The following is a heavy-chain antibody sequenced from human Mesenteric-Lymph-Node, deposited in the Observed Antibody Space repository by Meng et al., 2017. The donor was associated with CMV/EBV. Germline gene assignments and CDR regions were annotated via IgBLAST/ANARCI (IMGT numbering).Heavy chain of an antibody. CDR1: GFTFSSYW. V-gene: IGHV3-74*01. D-gene: IGHD3-22*01. CDR2: INSDGSST. CDR3: ARDDYDSSLCWYGMDV. Sequence: GGSLRLSCAASGFTFSSYWMHWVRQAPGKGLVWVSRINSDGSSTSYADSVKGRFTISRDNAKNTLYLQMNSLRAEDTAVYYCARDDYDSSLCWYGMDVWGQGTTVTVSS. J-gene: IGHJ6*02.